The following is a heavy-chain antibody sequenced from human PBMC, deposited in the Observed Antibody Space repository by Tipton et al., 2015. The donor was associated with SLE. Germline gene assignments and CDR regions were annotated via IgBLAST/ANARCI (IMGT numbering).Heavy chain of an antibody. D-gene: IGHD7-27*01. CDR1: GFTFSSYA. Sequence: SLRLSCSASGFTFSSYAMHWVRQAPGKGLEYVSAISSNGGSTYYADSVKGRFTISRDNSKNTLYLQMNSLRAEDTAVYYCARALTGDPGLGYWGQGTLVTVSS. J-gene: IGHJ4*02. CDR3: ARALTGDPGLGY. CDR2: ISSNGGST. V-gene: IGHV3-64*04.